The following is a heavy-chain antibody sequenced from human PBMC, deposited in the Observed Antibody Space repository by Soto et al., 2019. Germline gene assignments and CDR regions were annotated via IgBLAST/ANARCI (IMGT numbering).Heavy chain of an antibody. Sequence: QVQLVQSGAEVKKPGASVKVSCKESGYTFIHYYINWVRQAPGQGLEWMAISNPNGGSTNYAQKFQGRVTVTSDTSTSTVSMELNSLGSDDTAVYFCARSLLQGDFWGQGTLVTVSS. D-gene: IGHD2-21*01. J-gene: IGHJ4*02. CDR1: GYTFIHYY. V-gene: IGHV1-46*01. CDR3: ARSLLQGDF. CDR2: SNPNGGST.